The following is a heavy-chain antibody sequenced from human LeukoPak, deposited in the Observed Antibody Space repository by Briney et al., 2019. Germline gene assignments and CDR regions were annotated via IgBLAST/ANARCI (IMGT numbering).Heavy chain of an antibody. CDR1: GGSISSYY. V-gene: IGHV4-59*13. CDR3: AKEGDYDFWSGHNWFDP. CDR2: IYYSGST. Sequence: SETLSLTCTVSGGSISSYYWSWIRQPPGKGLEWIAYIYYSGSTNYNPSLKSRVNISVDTSKSQFFLRLSSVTAADTAVYYCAKEGDYDFWSGHNWFDPWGQGTLVTVSS. D-gene: IGHD3-3*01. J-gene: IGHJ5*02.